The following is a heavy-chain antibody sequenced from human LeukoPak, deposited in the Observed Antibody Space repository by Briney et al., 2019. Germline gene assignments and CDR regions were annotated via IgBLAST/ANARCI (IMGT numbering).Heavy chain of an antibody. CDR1: GYTFTSYG. CDR3: AREFRRYCSSTSCYSRGVDY. D-gene: IGHD2-2*01. V-gene: IGHV1-18*01. J-gene: IGHJ4*02. CDR2: ISAYNGNT. Sequence: GASVKVSCKASGYTFTSYGISWVRQAPGQGLEWMEWISAYNGNTNYAQKLQGRVTMTTDTSTSTAYMELRSLRSDDTAVYYCAREFRRYCSSTSCYSRGVDYWGQGTLVTVSS.